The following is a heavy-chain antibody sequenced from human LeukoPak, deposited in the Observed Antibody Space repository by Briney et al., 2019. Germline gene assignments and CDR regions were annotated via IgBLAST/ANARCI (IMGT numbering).Heavy chain of an antibody. CDR3: ARLGPSSSFDY. CDR2: IYYSGST. Sequence: PSKTLPPTCIVSVGPISISSYYWGGIPHPPGKGLEWTGSIYYSGSTYYNPSLKSRVTISVDTSKNQFSLKLSSVTAADTAVYYCARLGPSSSFDYWGQGTLVTVSS. CDR1: VGPISISSYY. D-gene: IGHD6-13*01. V-gene: IGHV4-39*01. J-gene: IGHJ4*02.